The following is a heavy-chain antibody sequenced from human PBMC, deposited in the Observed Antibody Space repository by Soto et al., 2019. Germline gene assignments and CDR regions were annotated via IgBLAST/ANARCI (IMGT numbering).Heavy chain of an antibody. V-gene: IGHV3-7*05. Sequence: GGSLRLSCAASGFTFSPYWMSWVRQAPGKGLEWVANIKPDGSEEYYVDSVKGRFTVSRDNAKNSLYVQMNSLRAEDTAVYYCVRISTHGGTYFSLDYWGQGALVTVSS. CDR2: IKPDGSEE. CDR3: VRISTHGGTYFSLDY. CDR1: GFTFSPYW. D-gene: IGHD1-26*01. J-gene: IGHJ4*02.